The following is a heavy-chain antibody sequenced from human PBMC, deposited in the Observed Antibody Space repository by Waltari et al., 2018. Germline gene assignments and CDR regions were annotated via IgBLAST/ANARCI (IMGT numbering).Heavy chain of an antibody. CDR1: GGSITSNNQH. D-gene: IGHD5-12*01. CDR3: ASKRGYSGYASFISDY. CDR2: IYYSGGP. Sequence: QLQLQESGPGLVKPSETLSLTCTVSGGSITSNNQHWCWIRQPPGKGPEWIGSIYYSGGPYYNPSLQSRVTISIDTSKNQFYLKLTSVTAADTAVYFCASKRGYSGYASFISDYWGQGTLVTVSS. J-gene: IGHJ4*02. V-gene: IGHV4-39*01.